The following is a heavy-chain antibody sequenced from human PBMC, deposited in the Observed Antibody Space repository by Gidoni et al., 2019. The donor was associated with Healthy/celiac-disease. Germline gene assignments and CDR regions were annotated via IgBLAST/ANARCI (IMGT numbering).Heavy chain of an antibody. CDR1: GFSLSTSGMC. CDR3: ARIALWGGHFDY. D-gene: IGHD7-27*01. J-gene: IGHJ4*02. CDR2: IDWDDDK. Sequence: QVTLRESGPALVKPTQTLTLTCTVSGFSLSTSGMCVSWIRQPPGKALEWLARIDWDDDKYYSTSLKTRLTISKDTSKNQVVLTMTNMDPVDTATYYCARIALWGGHFDYWGQGTLVTVSS. V-gene: IGHV2-70*15.